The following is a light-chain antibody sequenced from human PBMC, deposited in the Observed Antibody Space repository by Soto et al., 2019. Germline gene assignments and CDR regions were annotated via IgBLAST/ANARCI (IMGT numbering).Light chain of an antibody. CDR3: QQSYTIPIT. V-gene: IGKV1-39*01. CDR1: QSISIY. Sequence: DIQMTQSPSSLSASVGDRVTISCRASQSISIYLNWYQQKPGKAPNLLLYAASSLQGGVPLRFSGSGSGTDLTLTISSLQPEDFATYFCQQSYTIPITFGQGTRLEIK. CDR2: AAS. J-gene: IGKJ5*01.